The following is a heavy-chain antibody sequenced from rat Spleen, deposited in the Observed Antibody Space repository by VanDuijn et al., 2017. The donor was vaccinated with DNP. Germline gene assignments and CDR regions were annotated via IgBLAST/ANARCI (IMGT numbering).Heavy chain of an antibody. CDR2: ISTSGGST. J-gene: IGHJ2*01. CDR1: GFTFSSFP. Sequence: EVQLVESGGGLVQPGRSMKLSCAASGFTFSSFPMAWVRQAPTKGLEWVATISTSGGSTYYRDSVKGRFTISRDNAKSTLYLQMNSLRSEDTATYYCTRVIYYYLDYWGQGVVVTVSS. V-gene: IGHV5-46*01. D-gene: IGHD1-1*01. CDR3: TRVIYYYLDY.